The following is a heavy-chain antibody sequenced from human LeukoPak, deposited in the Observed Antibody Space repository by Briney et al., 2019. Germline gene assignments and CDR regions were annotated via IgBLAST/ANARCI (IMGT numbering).Heavy chain of an antibody. Sequence: SQTLSLTCAVSGGPISSGGYSWSWIRQPPGKGLEWIGYIYHSGSTYYNPSLKSRVTISVDRSKNQFSLKLSSVTAADTAVYYCARGRGGYCSSTSCPPYYFDYWGQGTLVTVSS. CDR1: GGPISSGGYS. D-gene: IGHD2-2*01. V-gene: IGHV4-30-2*01. CDR3: ARGRGGYCSSTSCPPYYFDY. J-gene: IGHJ4*02. CDR2: IYHSGST.